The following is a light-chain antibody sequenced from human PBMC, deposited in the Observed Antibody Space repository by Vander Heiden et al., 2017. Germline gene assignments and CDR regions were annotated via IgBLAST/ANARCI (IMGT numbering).Light chain of an antibody. CDR1: QTVSSY. Sequence: EIVLTQSPATLSLSPGERATLSCRASQTVSSYLAWYQQKPGQAPRLLIFDASNRATGIPARFSGSGSGTDFTLTISSLEPEDFALYHCQQRSNWPLTFGGGNKVEIK. CDR3: QQRSNWPLT. V-gene: IGKV3-11*01. J-gene: IGKJ4*01. CDR2: DAS.